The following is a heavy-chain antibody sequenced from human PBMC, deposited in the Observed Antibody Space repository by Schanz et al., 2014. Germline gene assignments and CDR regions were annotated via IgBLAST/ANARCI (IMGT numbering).Heavy chain of an antibody. CDR1: GFTFSSYA. J-gene: IGHJ4*02. V-gene: IGHV3-33*08. D-gene: IGHD4-17*01. Sequence: QVQMVESGGGVVQPGGSLRLSCAASGFTFSSYAMSWVRQAPGKGLEWVAVIWYDENNKYYADSVRGRFTISRDRFQNTLYLRMSSLRAEDTAVYYCARPRFDYGEVDYWGQGTLVTVSS. CDR2: IWYDENNK. CDR3: ARPRFDYGEVDY.